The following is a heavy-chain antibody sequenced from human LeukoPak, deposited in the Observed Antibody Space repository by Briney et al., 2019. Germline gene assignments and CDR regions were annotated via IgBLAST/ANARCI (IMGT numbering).Heavy chain of an antibody. Sequence: PGGSLRLSCAASGFNFDTYWMSWVRQAPGKGLEWVANLKQDGSDKFYVDSVKGRFTISRDNAKNLMYLQMNSLRVEDTAVYYCARDRGGNCDFWSGYGGNWFDSWGQGTLVTVSS. D-gene: IGHD3-3*01. CDR1: GFNFDTYW. J-gene: IGHJ5*01. CDR2: LKQDGSDK. CDR3: ARDRGGNCDFWSGYGGNWFDS. V-gene: IGHV3-7*01.